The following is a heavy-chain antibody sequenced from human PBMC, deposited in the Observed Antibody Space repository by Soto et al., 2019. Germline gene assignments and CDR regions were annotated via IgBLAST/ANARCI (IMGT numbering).Heavy chain of an antibody. CDR3: ARDHQQAESDY. Sequence: WCSLKLSCAASGVTFNSYWMSWVRQAPGKGLEWVANIKQDGSEKYYVDSVKGRFTISRDNAKNSLYLQMNSLRAEDTAVYYCARDHQQAESDYWGQGTLVTVS. V-gene: IGHV3-7*01. J-gene: IGHJ4*02. CDR2: IKQDGSEK. CDR1: GVTFNSYW.